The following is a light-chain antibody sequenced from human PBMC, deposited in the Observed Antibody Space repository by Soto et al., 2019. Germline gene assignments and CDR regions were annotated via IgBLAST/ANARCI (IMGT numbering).Light chain of an antibody. Sequence: QSALTQPASVSGSPGQSITVSCTGTSSDIGVYNYVFWYQQHPGKAPKVMIYDVSNRPSGVSNRFSGSKSGNTASLTISGLQADDEADYYCSSYTINSTLVFGTGTKLTVL. CDR3: SSYTINSTLV. CDR1: SSDIGVYNY. J-gene: IGLJ1*01. CDR2: DVS. V-gene: IGLV2-14*01.